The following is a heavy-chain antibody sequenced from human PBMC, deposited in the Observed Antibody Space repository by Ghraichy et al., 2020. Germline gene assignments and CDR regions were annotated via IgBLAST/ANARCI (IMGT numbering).Heavy chain of an antibody. V-gene: IGHV4-39*01. CDR3: ARRDTDISRFDY. J-gene: IGHJ4*02. Sequence: SETLSLTCTVSGGSISGSTFYWVWIRQPPGRGLEWIGNINYRGSTNYNPSLKSRVTISVDMSKNQFSLRLTSVTAADTAVYYCARRDTDISRFDYWGQGTLVTVSS. D-gene: IGHD5-18*01. CDR1: GGSISGSTFY. CDR2: INYRGST.